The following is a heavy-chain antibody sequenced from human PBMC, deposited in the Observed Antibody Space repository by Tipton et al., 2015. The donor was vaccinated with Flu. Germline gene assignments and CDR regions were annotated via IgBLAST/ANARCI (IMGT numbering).Heavy chain of an antibody. CDR2: ISSFGTTI. D-gene: IGHD7-27*01. CDR3: ATLTGDDY. CDR1: GFTFSSYE. J-gene: IGHJ4*02. V-gene: IGHV3-48*03. Sequence: SLRLSCAASGFTFSSYEMNWVRQAPGKGLEWLSYISSFGTTISYADSVKGRFTISRDNAKNSLYLQLNSLRAEDTAVYYCATLTGDDYWGQGNLVTVSS.